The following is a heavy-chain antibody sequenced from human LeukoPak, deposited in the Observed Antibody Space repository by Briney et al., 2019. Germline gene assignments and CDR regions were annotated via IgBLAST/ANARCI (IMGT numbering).Heavy chain of an antibody. D-gene: IGHD3-3*01. J-gene: IGHJ4*02. Sequence: ASVKVSCKASGYTFTSYDINWVRQATGQGPEWMGWMNPNSGNTGYAQKFQGRVTMTRNTSISTAYMELSSLRSEDTAVYYCARGFTRQYYDFWSGYYTYYFDYWGQGTLVTVSS. CDR1: GYTFTSYD. CDR3: ARGFTRQYYDFWSGYYTYYFDY. V-gene: IGHV1-8*01. CDR2: MNPNSGNT.